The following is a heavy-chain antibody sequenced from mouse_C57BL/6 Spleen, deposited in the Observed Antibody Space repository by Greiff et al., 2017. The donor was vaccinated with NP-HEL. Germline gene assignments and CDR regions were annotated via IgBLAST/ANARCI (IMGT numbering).Heavy chain of an antibody. V-gene: IGHV5-4*01. Sequence: QLVESGGGLVKPGGSLKLSCAASGFTFSSYAMSWVRQTPEKRLEWVATISDGGRYTYYPDNVKGRFTISRDNAKNNLYLQMSHLKSEDTAMYYCARDRGDYYGSSPWYFDVWGTGTTVTVSS. J-gene: IGHJ1*03. D-gene: IGHD1-1*01. CDR3: ARDRGDYYGSSPWYFDV. CDR2: ISDGGRYT. CDR1: GFTFSSYA.